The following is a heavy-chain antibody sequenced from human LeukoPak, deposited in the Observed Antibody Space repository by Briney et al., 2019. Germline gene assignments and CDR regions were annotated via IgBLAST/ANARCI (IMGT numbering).Heavy chain of an antibody. V-gene: IGHV3-21*04. CDR3: AKDPSDLWFGELLGFNP. J-gene: IGHJ5*02. CDR2: ISSSSSYI. D-gene: IGHD3-10*01. CDR1: GFTFRSYS. Sequence: GGSLRLSCAASGFTFRSYSMNWVRQAPGKGLEWVSSISSSSSYIYYADSVKGRFTISRDNAKNSLYLQMNSLRAEDTAVYYCAKDPSDLWFGELLGFNPWGQGTLVTVSS.